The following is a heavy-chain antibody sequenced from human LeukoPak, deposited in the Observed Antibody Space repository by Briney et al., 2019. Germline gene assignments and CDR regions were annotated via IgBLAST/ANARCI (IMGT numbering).Heavy chain of an antibody. CDR1: GDSISSNSY. V-gene: IGHV4-39*01. CDR2: IYYSGNT. D-gene: IGHD3/OR15-3a*01. CDR3: ARQTGSGLFILP. Sequence: PSETLSLTCTVSGDSISSNSYWGWIRQPPGKGLEWIGSIYYSGNTYYNASLKSQVSISIDTSKNQFSLRLTSVTAADTAVYYCARQTGSGLFILPGGQGTLVTVSS. J-gene: IGHJ4*02.